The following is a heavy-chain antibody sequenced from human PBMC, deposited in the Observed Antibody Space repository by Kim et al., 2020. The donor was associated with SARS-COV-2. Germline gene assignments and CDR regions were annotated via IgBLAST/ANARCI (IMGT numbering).Heavy chain of an antibody. Sequence: NTRYPQECQARVSMTRDTSATTAYLELSGLRSEDTAVYYCAREAVAGSFDYWGQGTLVTVSS. CDR3: AREAVAGSFDY. V-gene: IGHV1-3*01. D-gene: IGHD6-19*01. CDR2: NT. J-gene: IGHJ4*02.